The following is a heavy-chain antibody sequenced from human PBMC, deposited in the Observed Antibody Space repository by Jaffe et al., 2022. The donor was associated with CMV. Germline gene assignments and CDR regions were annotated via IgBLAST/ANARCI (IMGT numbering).Heavy chain of an antibody. CDR3: ARHRPDSSSWYRTIYYFDY. J-gene: IGHJ4*02. V-gene: IGHV4-59*08. CDR1: GGSISSYY. D-gene: IGHD6-13*01. Sequence: QVQLQESGPGLVKPSETLSLTCAVSGGSISSYYWSWIRQPPGKGLEWIGYINYSGSTNYNPSLKSRVTISLDTSTNQFSLRLNSVTAADTAVYYCARHRPDSSSWYRTIYYFDYWGQGTLVTVSS. CDR2: INYSGST.